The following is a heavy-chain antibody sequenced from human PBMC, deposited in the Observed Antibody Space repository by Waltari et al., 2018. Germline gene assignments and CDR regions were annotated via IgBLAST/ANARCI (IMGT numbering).Heavy chain of an antibody. CDR1: GYSISSGYY. J-gene: IGHJ4*02. D-gene: IGHD2-2*01. CDR3: ARAVGYCSSTSCYSMAFDY. CDR2: IYHSGST. Sequence: QVQLQESGPGLVKPSETLSLTCTVSGYSISSGYYWGWIRTPPGKGLEWIGSIYHSGSTYYNPSLKSRVTISVDTSKNQFSLKLSSVTAADTAVYYCARAVGYCSSTSCYSMAFDYWGQGTLVTVSS. V-gene: IGHV4-38-2*02.